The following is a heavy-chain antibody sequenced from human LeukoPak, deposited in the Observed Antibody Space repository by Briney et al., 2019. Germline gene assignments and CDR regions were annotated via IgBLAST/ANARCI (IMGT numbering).Heavy chain of an antibody. CDR2: IIPILGIA. V-gene: IGHV1-69*04. CDR1: GGTFSSYA. CDR3: ARDSIAAAGPELYYYGMDV. D-gene: IGHD6-13*01. Sequence: EASVKVSCKASGGTFSSYAISWVRQAPGQGLEWMGRIIPILGIANYAQKFQGRVTITADKSTSTAYMELSSLRSEDTAVYYCARDSIAAAGPELYYYGMDVWGQGTTVTVSS. J-gene: IGHJ6*02.